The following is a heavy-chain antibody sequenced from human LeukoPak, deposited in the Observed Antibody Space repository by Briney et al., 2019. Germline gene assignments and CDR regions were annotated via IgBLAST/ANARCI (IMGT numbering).Heavy chain of an antibody. Sequence: GGSLRLSCAASGFTFSSYSMSWVRQAPGKGLEWVANIKEDESEKYYVDSVKGRFTISRDNTKNSLYLQMNSLRAEDTAVYYCATDSPDYWGQGTLVTVSS. V-gene: IGHV3-7*01. CDR1: GFTFSSYS. CDR3: ATDSPDY. J-gene: IGHJ4*02. CDR2: IKEDESEK.